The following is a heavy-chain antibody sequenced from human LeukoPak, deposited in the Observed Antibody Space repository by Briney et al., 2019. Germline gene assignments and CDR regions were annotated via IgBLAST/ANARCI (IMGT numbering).Heavy chain of an antibody. V-gene: IGHV5-51*01. J-gene: IGHJ4*02. CDR2: IYPHDSDT. D-gene: IGHD3-22*01. CDR1: GYSFPSYW. CDR3: ARHGYYYDRSAYPGY. Sequence: GESLKISCKGSGYSFPSYWIGWVRQMPGKGLEWMGIIYPHDSDTRYSPSFRGLVTISADKSISTAYLQWSSLKASDTAIYYCARHGYYYDRSAYPGYWGQGTLVTVSS.